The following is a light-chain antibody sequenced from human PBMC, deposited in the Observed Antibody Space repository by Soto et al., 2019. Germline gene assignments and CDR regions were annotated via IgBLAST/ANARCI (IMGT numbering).Light chain of an antibody. CDR1: QSVSSN. J-gene: IGKJ1*01. Sequence: EIMMTQSPATLSVSPGERATLSCRASQSVSSNLAWYQQQPGQAPRLLIYGASTRATGIPDRFSGSGSGTDFTLTISSLEPEDFAVYYCQQRSNWPRTFGQGTKVDIK. CDR2: GAS. CDR3: QQRSNWPRT. V-gene: IGKV3-15*01.